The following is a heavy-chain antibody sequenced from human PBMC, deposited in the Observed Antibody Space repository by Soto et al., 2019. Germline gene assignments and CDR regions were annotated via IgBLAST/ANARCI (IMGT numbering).Heavy chain of an antibody. CDR3: ARVGTYYYDSSGYYYPEYFQH. Sequence: PSETLSLTCTVSGGSISSYYWSWIRQPPGKGLEWIGYIYYSGSANYNPSLKSRVTISVDTSKNQFSLKLSSVTAADTAVYYCARVGTYYYDSSGYYYPEYFQHWGLGTLVTVSS. CDR2: IYYSGSA. V-gene: IGHV4-59*01. CDR1: GGSISSYY. J-gene: IGHJ1*01. D-gene: IGHD3-22*01.